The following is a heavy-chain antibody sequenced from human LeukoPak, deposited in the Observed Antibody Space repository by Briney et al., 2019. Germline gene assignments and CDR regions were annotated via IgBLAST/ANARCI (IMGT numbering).Heavy chain of an antibody. CDR2: ISAYNGNT. Sequence: GASVKVSCKASGYTFTSYGISWVRQAPGQGLEWMGWISAYNGNTNYAQKLQGRVTMTTDTSTSTAYMELRSLRSDDTAVYYCARDRVLRFLDGTYYFDYWGQGTLVTVSS. CDR3: ARDRVLRFLDGTYYFDY. V-gene: IGHV1-18*01. CDR1: GYTFTSYG. D-gene: IGHD3-3*01. J-gene: IGHJ4*02.